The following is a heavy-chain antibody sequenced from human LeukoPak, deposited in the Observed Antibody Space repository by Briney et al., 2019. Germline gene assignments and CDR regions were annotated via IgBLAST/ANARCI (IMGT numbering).Heavy chain of an antibody. CDR1: GYTFTSYG. J-gene: IGHJ4*02. Sequence: GASVKVSCKASGYTFTSYGISWVRQAPGQGLEWMGCISAHNRNTNYEQKLQGRVTMTTDTSTSTAYMELRSLRSDDTAVDYCARDDSRSYVFWYYFDYRGQGTLVTVSS. V-gene: IGHV1-18*01. CDR3: ARDDSRSYVFWYYFDY. CDR2: ISAHNRNT. D-gene: IGHD1-26*01.